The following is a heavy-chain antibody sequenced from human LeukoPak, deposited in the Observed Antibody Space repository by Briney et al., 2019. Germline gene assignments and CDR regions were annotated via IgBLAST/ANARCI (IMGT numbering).Heavy chain of an antibody. J-gene: IGHJ3*02. V-gene: IGHV4-34*01. D-gene: IGHD6-13*01. CDR3: AERNLIAAAGQYVDAFDI. CDR1: GGSFSGYY. CDR2: INHSGST. Sequence: SETLSLTCAVYGGSFSGYYWSWIRQPPGKGLEWIGEINHSGSTNYNPSLKSRATISVDTSKNQFSLKLSSVTAADTAVYYCAERNLIAAAGQYVDAFDIWGQGTMVTVSS.